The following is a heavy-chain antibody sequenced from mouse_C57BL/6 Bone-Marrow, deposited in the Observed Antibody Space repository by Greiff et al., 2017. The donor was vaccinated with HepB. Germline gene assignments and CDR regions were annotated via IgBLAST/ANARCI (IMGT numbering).Heavy chain of an antibody. CDR1: GYTFTDYY. CDR2: IGPGSGST. CDR3: AIYYDYDGGYFDY. Sequence: VQRVESGAELVKPGASVKISCKASGYTFTDYYINWVKQRPGQGLEWIGKIGPGSGSTYYNEKFKGKATLTADKSSSTAYMQLSSLTSEDSAVYFCAIYYDYDGGYFDYWGQGTTLTVSS. D-gene: IGHD2-4*01. V-gene: IGHV1-77*01. J-gene: IGHJ2*01.